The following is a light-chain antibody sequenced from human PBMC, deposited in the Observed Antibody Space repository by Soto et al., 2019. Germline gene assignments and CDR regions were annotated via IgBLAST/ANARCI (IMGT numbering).Light chain of an antibody. CDR1: QSVSSSY. CDR3: QQYGGSPLLT. V-gene: IGKV3-20*01. Sequence: EIVLTQSPGTLSLSPGERATLSCRASQSVSSSYLAWYQQKPGQAPRLLIYGTSNRATGIPDRFSGSGSGTDFTLTISRLQPEDFAVYYCQQYGGSPLLTFGPGTKVDIK. CDR2: GTS. J-gene: IGKJ3*01.